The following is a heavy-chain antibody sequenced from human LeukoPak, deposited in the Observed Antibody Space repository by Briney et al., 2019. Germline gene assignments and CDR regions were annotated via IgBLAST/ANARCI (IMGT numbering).Heavy chain of an antibody. CDR1: GYTFTSYY. D-gene: IGHD3-10*01. V-gene: IGHV1-46*01. Sequence: GASVKVSCKASGYTFTSYYMHWVRQAPGQGPEWMGIINPSGGSTSYAQKFQGRVTMTRDTSTSTVYMELSSLRSEDTAVYYCARDWGTYYYGSGSVGAFDIWGQGTMVTVSS. CDR2: INPSGGST. J-gene: IGHJ3*02. CDR3: ARDWGTYYYGSGSVGAFDI.